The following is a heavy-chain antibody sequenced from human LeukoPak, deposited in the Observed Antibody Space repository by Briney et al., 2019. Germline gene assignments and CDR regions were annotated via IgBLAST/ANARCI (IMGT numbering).Heavy chain of an antibody. D-gene: IGHD4-23*01. V-gene: IGHV3-23*01. CDR2: ISGSGGRT. CDR1: GFTFSSYA. CDR3: AQNTVVTQLSDGGFDY. J-gene: IGHJ4*02. Sequence: RSGGSLRLSCAASGFTFSSYAMTWVRQAPGKGLEWVSAISGSGGRTHYADSVKGRFTISRDNSKNTLYLQMNSLRAEDTAVYYCAQNTVVTQLSDGGFDYWGQGTLVTVSS.